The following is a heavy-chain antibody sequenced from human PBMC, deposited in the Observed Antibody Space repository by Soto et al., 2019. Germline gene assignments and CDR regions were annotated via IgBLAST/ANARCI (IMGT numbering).Heavy chain of an antibody. Sequence: GASVKVSCKASGYTFSGYYMHWVRQAPGQGLEWMGWINPNSGDTHYAQKFQGWVTMTRDTSISTAYMELSRLTSDDTAIYYCASAGRSGDGTTHSDYWGHGTLVTVSS. CDR1: GYTFSGYY. CDR2: INPNSGDT. V-gene: IGHV1-2*04. CDR3: ASAGRSGDGTTHSDY. J-gene: IGHJ4*01. D-gene: IGHD1-1*01.